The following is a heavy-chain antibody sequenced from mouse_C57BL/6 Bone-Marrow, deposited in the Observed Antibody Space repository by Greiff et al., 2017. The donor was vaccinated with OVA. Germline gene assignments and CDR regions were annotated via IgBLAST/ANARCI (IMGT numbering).Heavy chain of an antibody. CDR1: GYAFSSYW. Sequence: QVQLKQSGAELVKPGASVKISCKASGYAFSSYWMNWVKQRPGKGLEWIGQIYPGDGDTNYNGKFKGKATLTADKSSSTAYMQLSSLTSEDSAVYFCAREIYYDYDGAGWFAYWGQGTLVTVSA. V-gene: IGHV1-80*01. CDR2: IYPGDGDT. CDR3: AREIYYDYDGAGWFAY. J-gene: IGHJ3*01. D-gene: IGHD2-4*01.